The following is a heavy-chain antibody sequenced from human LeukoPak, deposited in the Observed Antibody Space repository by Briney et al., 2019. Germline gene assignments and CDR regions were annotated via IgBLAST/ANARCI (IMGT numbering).Heavy chain of an antibody. Sequence: PGGSLRLSCAASGFTFSTFWMSWVRQAPGKGLEWVANIKQDGSDQYDVDSVEGRFTISRDNAQNSLYLQMNSLRAEDTAVYYCARGDNYGYRYWGQGTLVTVSS. CDR3: ARGDNYGYRY. J-gene: IGHJ4*02. CDR2: IKQDGSDQ. D-gene: IGHD5-18*01. CDR1: GFTFSTFW. V-gene: IGHV3-7*04.